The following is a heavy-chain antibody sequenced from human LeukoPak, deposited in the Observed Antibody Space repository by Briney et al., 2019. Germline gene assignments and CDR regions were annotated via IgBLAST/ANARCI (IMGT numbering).Heavy chain of an antibody. V-gene: IGHV3-33*01. CDR2: IWYDGSKK. CDR3: ARWEGDPGRFFDY. D-gene: IGHD1-26*01. CDR1: GFTFSSYG. J-gene: IGHJ4*02. Sequence: GGSLRLSCTPSGFTFSSYGMHWVRQAPGKGLEWVAVIWYDGSKKYYADSVEGRFTIARDNSRNTLNLQMNSLRAEDTAVYYCARWEGDPGRFFDYWGQGTPVTVSS.